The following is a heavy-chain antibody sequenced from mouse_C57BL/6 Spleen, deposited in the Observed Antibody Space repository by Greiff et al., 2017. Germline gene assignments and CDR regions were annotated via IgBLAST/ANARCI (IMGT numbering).Heavy chain of an antibody. CDR2: IYPGDGDT. CDR1: GYAFSSYW. V-gene: IGHV1-80*01. J-gene: IGHJ1*03. D-gene: IGHD2-4*01. Sequence: QVQLQQSGAELVKPGASVKISCKASGYAFSSYWMNWVKQRPGKGLEWIGQIYPGDGDTNYNGKFKGKATLTADKSSSTAYMQLSSLASEDSAVYFCAKGITTGRDFDVWGTGATVTAAS. CDR3: AKGITTGRDFDV.